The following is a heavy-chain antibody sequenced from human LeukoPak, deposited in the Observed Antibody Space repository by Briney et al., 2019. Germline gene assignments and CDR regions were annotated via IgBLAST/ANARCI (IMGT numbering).Heavy chain of an antibody. CDR3: ATGPFLGALLMNCSSTSCYWYFDL. D-gene: IGHD2-2*01. CDR1: GYTLTELS. J-gene: IGHJ2*01. V-gene: IGHV1-24*01. Sequence: ASVKVSCKVSGYTLTELSMHWVRQAPGKGLEWMGGFDPEDGETIYAQKFQGRVTMTEDTSTDTAYMELSSLRSEDTAVYYCATGPFLGALLMNCSSTSCYWYFDLWGRGTLVTVSS. CDR2: FDPEDGET.